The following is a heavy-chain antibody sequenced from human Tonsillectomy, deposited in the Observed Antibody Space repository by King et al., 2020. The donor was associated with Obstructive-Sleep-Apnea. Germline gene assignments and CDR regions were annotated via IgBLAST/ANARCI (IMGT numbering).Heavy chain of an antibody. CDR2: IYHSGST. Sequence: VQLQESGPGLAKPSETLSLTCTVSGYSISSGYYWGWIRQPPGKGLEWIASIYHSGSTYYNPSLKSRVTISVDTSKNQFSLKLSSVTAADTSVFYCARSHYSESGNYYPYFDYWGQGTLVTVSS. CDR3: ARSHYSESGNYYPYFDY. J-gene: IGHJ4*02. CDR1: GYSISSGYY. D-gene: IGHD3-10*01. V-gene: IGHV4-38-2*02.